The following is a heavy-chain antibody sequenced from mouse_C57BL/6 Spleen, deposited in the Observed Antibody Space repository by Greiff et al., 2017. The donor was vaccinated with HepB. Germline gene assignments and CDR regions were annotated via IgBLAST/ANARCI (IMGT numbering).Heavy chain of an antibody. Sequence: EVMLVESGEGLVKPGGSLKLSCAASGFTFSSYAMSWVRQTPEKRLEWVAYISSGGDYIYYADTVKGRFTISRDNARNTLYLQMSSLKSEDTAMYYCTRGGDDGYYSHFDYWGQGTTLTVSS. CDR1: GFTFSSYA. CDR3: TRGGDDGYYSHFDY. J-gene: IGHJ2*01. D-gene: IGHD2-3*01. V-gene: IGHV5-9-1*02. CDR2: ISSGGDYI.